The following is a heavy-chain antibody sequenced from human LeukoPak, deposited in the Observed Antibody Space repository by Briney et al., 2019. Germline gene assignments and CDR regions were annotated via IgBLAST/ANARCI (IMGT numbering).Heavy chain of an antibody. CDR2: ISSSGSTI. D-gene: IGHD1-26*01. Sequence: GGSLRLSYAASGFTFSDYYMSWIRQAPGKGLEWVSYISSSGSTIYYADSVKGRFTISRDNAKNSLYLQMNGLRAEDTAVYYCARAPSEKGAKGLYFDYWGQGTLVTVSS. CDR3: ARAPSEKGAKGLYFDY. V-gene: IGHV3-11*04. J-gene: IGHJ4*02. CDR1: GFTFSDYY.